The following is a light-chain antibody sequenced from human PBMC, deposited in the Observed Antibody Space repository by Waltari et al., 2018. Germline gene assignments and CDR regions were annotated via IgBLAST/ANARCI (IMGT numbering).Light chain of an antibody. CDR2: EDN. J-gene: IGLJ2*01. Sequence: SYELTQPPSVSVSPGQTARIPCSGVARSKKYAYWYQQKSGQAPVLVIYEDNKRPSGIPERFSGSSSGTMATLTITGAQVEDEADYYCYSTDGSGNHRVFGGGTKVTVL. CDR1: ARSKKY. V-gene: IGLV3-10*01. CDR3: YSTDGSGNHRV.